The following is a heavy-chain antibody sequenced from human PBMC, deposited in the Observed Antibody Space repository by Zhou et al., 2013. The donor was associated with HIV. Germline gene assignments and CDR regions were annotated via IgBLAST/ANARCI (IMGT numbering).Heavy chain of an antibody. J-gene: IGHJ3*02. CDR2: INPSGGST. V-gene: IGHV1-46*01. Sequence: QVQLVQSGAEVKKPGASVKVSCKASGYTFTSYYMHWVRQAPGQGLEWMGIINPSGGSTSYAQKFQGRVTMTRDTSTSTVYMELSSLRSEDTAVYYCARGRIAAAVEGAFDIWGQGDNGHRLF. D-gene: IGHD6-13*01. CDR1: GYTFTSYY. CDR3: ARGRIAAAVEGAFDI.